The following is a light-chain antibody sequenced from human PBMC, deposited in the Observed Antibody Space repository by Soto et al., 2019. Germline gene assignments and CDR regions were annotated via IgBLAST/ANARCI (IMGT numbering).Light chain of an antibody. Sequence: QSALTQPASVSGSPGQSITISCTGTSSDVGNYNLVSWYQQHPGKAPKLIIYEGSKRPSGVSNRFSGSKSGNTASLTISGLQAEDEADYCCCSYAGSSTDVFGTGTKLTVL. CDR3: CSYAGSSTDV. CDR1: SSDVGNYNL. V-gene: IGLV2-23*01. CDR2: EGS. J-gene: IGLJ1*01.